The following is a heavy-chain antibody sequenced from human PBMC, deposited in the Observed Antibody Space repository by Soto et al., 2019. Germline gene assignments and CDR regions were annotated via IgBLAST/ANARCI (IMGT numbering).Heavy chain of an antibody. Sequence: QVQLVESGGGVVQPGRSLRLSCAASGFTFSSYGMHWVRQAPGKGLEWVAVIWYDRSNKYYADSVKGRFTISRDNSKNTLYLQMNSLRAEDTAVYFCARGRQWLTYYFQHWGQGTLVTVSS. J-gene: IGHJ1*01. V-gene: IGHV3-33*01. CDR3: ARGRQWLTYYFQH. CDR2: IWYDRSNK. D-gene: IGHD6-19*01. CDR1: GFTFSSYG.